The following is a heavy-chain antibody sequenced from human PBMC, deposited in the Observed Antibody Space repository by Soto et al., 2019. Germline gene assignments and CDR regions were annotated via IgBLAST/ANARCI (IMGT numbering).Heavy chain of an antibody. CDR3: ARDKAYYDSSGYTDRWFDP. D-gene: IGHD3-22*01. CDR2: IYYSGST. V-gene: IGHV4-59*01. J-gene: IGHJ5*02. Sequence: SENLPVTCTVSCGSISSDYWSWIRQPPGQGLEWIGYIYYSGSTNYNPSLKSRVTISVDTSKNQFSLKLSSVTAADTAVYYCARDKAYYDSSGYTDRWFDPWGQGTLVTVS. CDR1: CGSISSDY.